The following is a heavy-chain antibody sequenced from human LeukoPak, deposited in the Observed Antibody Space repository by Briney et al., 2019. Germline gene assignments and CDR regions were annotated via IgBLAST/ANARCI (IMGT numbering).Heavy chain of an antibody. Sequence: KASETLSLTCTVSGGSISSYYWSWIRQPPGKGLEWIGYIYYGGSTNYNPSLKSRVTISVDTSKNQFSLKLSSVTAADTAVYYCASHRGILTGYSYHDAFDIWGQGTMVTVSS. V-gene: IGHV4-59*08. CDR3: ASHRGILTGYSYHDAFDI. CDR2: IYYGGST. J-gene: IGHJ3*02. CDR1: GGSISSYY. D-gene: IGHD3-9*01.